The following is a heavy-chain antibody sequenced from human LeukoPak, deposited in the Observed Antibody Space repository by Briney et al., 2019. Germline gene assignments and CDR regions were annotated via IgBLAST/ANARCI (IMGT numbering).Heavy chain of an antibody. CDR2: INHSGST. D-gene: IGHD5/OR15-5a*01. J-gene: IGHJ4*02. V-gene: IGHV4-34*01. CDR3: ARRRFLRGPDVVNPFDY. Sequence: PSETLSLTCAVYGGSFSGYYWSWIRQPPGKGLEWIGKINHSGSTNYNPSLKSRVTISVDTSKNQFSLKLSSVTAADTAVYYCARRRFLRGPDVVNPFDYWGQGTLVTVSS. CDR1: GGSFSGYY.